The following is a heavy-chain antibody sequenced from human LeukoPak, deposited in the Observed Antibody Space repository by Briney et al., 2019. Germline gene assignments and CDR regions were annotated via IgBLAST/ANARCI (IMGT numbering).Heavy chain of an antibody. J-gene: IGHJ4*02. CDR1: GGSISSSSYY. V-gene: IGHV4-39*01. D-gene: IGHD4-23*01. CDR3: ARHPSTVVLHPYFDY. CDR2: IYYSGST. Sequence: SGTLSLTCAVSGGSISSSSYYWGWIRQPPGKGLEWIGSIYYSGSTYYNPSLKSRVTISVDTSKNQFSLKLSSVTAADTAVYYCARHPSTVVLHPYFDYWGQGTLVTVSS.